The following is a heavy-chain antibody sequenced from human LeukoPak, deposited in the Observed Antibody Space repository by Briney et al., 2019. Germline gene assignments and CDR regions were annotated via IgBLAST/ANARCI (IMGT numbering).Heavy chain of an antibody. Sequence: PGGSLRLSCAASGFTFSNYAMSWVRQAPGKGLEWVSGITGSGGSTNYADSVKGRFTISRDSSKTTLYLQMNSLRVEDKAVYYCAKRSGYCSTISCYHLFDYWGQGTLVTVSS. CDR3: AKRSGYCSTISCYHLFDY. J-gene: IGHJ4*02. CDR2: ITGSGGST. CDR1: GFTFSNYA. D-gene: IGHD2-2*01. V-gene: IGHV3-23*01.